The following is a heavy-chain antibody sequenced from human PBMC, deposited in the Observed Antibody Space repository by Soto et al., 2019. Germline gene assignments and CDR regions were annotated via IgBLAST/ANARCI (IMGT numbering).Heavy chain of an antibody. CDR1: GGSFSGYY. CDR2: INHSGST. CDR3: ARAGSGSNPLYYYYGMDV. V-gene: IGHV4-34*01. Sequence: PSETLSLTCAVYGGSFSGYYRSWIRQPPGKGLEWIGEINHSGSTNYNPSLKSRVTISVDTSKNQFSLKLSSVTAADTAVYYCARAGSGSNPLYYYYGMDVWGQGTTVTVSS. D-gene: IGHD3-10*01. J-gene: IGHJ6*02.